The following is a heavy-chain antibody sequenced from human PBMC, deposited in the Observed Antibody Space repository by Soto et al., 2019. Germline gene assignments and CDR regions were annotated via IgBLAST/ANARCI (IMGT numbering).Heavy chain of an antibody. V-gene: IGHV4-61*01. J-gene: IGHJ4*02. CDR2: INHSGST. CDR3: ARGRSYYGSGFDY. Sequence: SETLSLTCTVSGGSVSGGSYYWNWIRQPPGKGLEWIGEINHSGSTNYNPSLKSRVTISVDTSKNQFSLKLSSVAAADMAVYYCARGRSYYGSGFDYWGQGTLVTVSS. D-gene: IGHD3-10*01. CDR1: GGSVSGGSYY.